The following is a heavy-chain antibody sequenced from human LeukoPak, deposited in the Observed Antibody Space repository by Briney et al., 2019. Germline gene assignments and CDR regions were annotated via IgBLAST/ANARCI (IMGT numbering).Heavy chain of an antibody. Sequence: SETLSLTCAVYGGSFSGYYWSWIRQPPGKGLEWIGEINHSGSTNYNPSLKSRVTISVDTSKNQFSLKLSSVTAADTAVYYCARGPPTVGATHRALDIWGKETMVTVSS. CDR1: GGSFSGYY. J-gene: IGHJ3*02. V-gene: IGHV4-34*01. CDR3: ARGPPTVGATHRALDI. D-gene: IGHD1-26*01. CDR2: INHSGST.